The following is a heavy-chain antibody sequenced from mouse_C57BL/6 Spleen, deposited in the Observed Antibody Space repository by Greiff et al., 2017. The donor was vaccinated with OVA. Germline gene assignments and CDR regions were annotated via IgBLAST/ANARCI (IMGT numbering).Heavy chain of an antibody. CDR3: TREGITHDWGAY. CDR1: GYTFTDYE. J-gene: IGHJ3*01. CDR2: IDPETGGT. D-gene: IGHD1-2*01. V-gene: IGHV1-15*01. Sequence: QVQLQQSGAELVRPGASVTLSCKASGYTFTDYEMPWVKQTPVHGLEWIGAIDPETGGTAYNQKFKGTAILTADKSSSTAYMELRSLTSEDSAVYYCTREGITHDWGAYWGQGTLVTVSA.